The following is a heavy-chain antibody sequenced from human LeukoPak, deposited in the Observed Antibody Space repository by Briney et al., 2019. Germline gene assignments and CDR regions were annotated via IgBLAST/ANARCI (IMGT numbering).Heavy chain of an antibody. Sequence: GGSLILSCAASGITFNSYWIHWVRQAPGKGLVWVSRINTDGSSTSYADSVKGRFTISRDNAKNTLYLQMNSLRAEDTAVYYCATAAALGAFDMWGQGTMVTVSS. CDR1: GITFNSYW. CDR2: INTDGSST. CDR3: ATAAALGAFDM. V-gene: IGHV3-74*01. J-gene: IGHJ3*02. D-gene: IGHD2-2*01.